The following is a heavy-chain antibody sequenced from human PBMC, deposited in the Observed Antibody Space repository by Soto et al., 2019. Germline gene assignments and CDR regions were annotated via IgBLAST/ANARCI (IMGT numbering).Heavy chain of an antibody. CDR2: ISGSGGST. D-gene: IGHD3-10*01. Sequence: GESLKISCAASGFTFSSYAMSWVRQAPGKGLEWVSAISGSGGSTYYADSVKGRFTISRDNSKNTLYLQMNSLRAEDTAVYYCAKDYSPITMVRGVMYPLDAFDIWGQGTMVTVS. J-gene: IGHJ3*02. V-gene: IGHV3-23*01. CDR3: AKDYSPITMVRGVMYPLDAFDI. CDR1: GFTFSSYA.